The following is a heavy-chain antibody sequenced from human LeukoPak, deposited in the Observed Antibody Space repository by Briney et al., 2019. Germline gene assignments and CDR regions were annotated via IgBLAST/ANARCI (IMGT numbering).Heavy chain of an antibody. CDR3: ARVQRGFTYGNVDY. V-gene: IGHV1-18*01. J-gene: IGHJ4*02. CDR1: GYTFTCYS. Sequence: ASVKVSCKASGYTFTCYSISWVRQAPGQGLEWMGWISAYNGNTNYAQKLQGRVTMTTDTSTSTAYMELRSLRSDDTAVYYCARVQRGFTYGNVDYWGQGTLVTVSS. CDR2: ISAYNGNT. D-gene: IGHD5-18*01.